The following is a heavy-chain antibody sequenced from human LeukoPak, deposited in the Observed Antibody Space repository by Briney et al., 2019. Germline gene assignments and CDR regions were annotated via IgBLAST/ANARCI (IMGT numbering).Heavy chain of an antibody. V-gene: IGHV3-30-3*01. Sequence: QPGGSLRLSCAASGFTFSSYAMHWVRQAPGKGLEWVAVISYDGSNKYYADSVKGRFTISRDNSKNTLYLQMNSLRAEDTAVYYCARETARQYYFDYWGQGTLVTVSS. CDR2: ISYDGSNK. J-gene: IGHJ4*02. CDR3: ARETARQYYFDY. CDR1: GFTFSSYA.